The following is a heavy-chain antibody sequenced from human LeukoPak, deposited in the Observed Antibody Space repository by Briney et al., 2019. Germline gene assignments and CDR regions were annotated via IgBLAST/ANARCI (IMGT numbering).Heavy chain of an antibody. Sequence: GGSLRLSCAASGFTFSDYWMGWVRQAPGKGLEWVANIQQDGSEKYYVDSVKGRFTISRDNANNSLYLQMNSLRAEDTAVYYCARDGHYDILTSDKTFDIWGQGTMVVVSS. J-gene: IGHJ3*02. CDR1: GFTFSDYW. V-gene: IGHV3-7*01. CDR3: ARDGHYDILTSDKTFDI. CDR2: IQQDGSEK. D-gene: IGHD3-9*01.